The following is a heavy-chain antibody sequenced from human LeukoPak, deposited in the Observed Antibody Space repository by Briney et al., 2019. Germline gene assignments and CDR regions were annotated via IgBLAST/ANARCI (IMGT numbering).Heavy chain of an antibody. CDR1: GFTFTSYT. CDR2: ISGSGRST. CDR3: AKDPMVRGLSYDC. D-gene: IGHD3-10*01. V-gene: IGHV3-23*01. J-gene: IGHJ4*02. Sequence: GSLRLSCAASGFTFTSYTMTWVRQAPEKGLEWVSAISGSGRSTYYADSVKGRFTISRDNSKNTLYLQMNSLRADDTAVYYCAKDPMVRGLSYDCWGQGTVVTVSS.